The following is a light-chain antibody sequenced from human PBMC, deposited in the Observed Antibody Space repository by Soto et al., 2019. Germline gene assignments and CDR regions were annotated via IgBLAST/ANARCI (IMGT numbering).Light chain of an antibody. CDR1: QTVSSN. CDR3: QQYNKWPYT. J-gene: IGKJ2*01. Sequence: EIVMTQSPATLSVSPGERVALSCRASQTVSSNFAWYQQKPGQAPRLVNYGASTRATGIPARFSGSGSGTDFTLTNSSLQSEDFAVYYCQQYNKWPYTFGQGTKLEIK. CDR2: GAS. V-gene: IGKV3-15*01.